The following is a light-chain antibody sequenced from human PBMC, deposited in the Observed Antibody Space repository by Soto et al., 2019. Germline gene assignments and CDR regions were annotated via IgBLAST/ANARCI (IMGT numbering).Light chain of an antibody. V-gene: IGKV3-20*01. CDR2: GXS. Sequence: ASTQSPRTLSFSPGDRATXSGRXSQRLSLSYIAWSQQXXGQPPRXXXQGXSSRATGIPDRLSGSGSGTDFTLTISRLEPEYFGVYYCPQSGIPLLPFGQGTRLEI. CDR3: PQSGIPLLP. J-gene: IGKJ5*01. CDR1: QRLSLSY.